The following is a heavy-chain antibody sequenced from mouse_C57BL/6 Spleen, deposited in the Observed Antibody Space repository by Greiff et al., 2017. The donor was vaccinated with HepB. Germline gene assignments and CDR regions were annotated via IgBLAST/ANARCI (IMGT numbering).Heavy chain of an antibody. CDR3: AGNGMVTTQYYYAMDY. D-gene: IGHD2-2*01. CDR2: IWSGGST. V-gene: IGHV2-2*01. CDR1: GFSLTSYG. Sequence: VQLVESGPGLVQPSQSLSITCTVSGFSLTSYGVHWVRQSPGKGLEWLGVIWSGGSTDYNAAFISRLSISKDNSKSQVFFKMNSLQADDTAIYYCAGNGMVTTQYYYAMDYWGQGTSVTVSS. J-gene: IGHJ4*01.